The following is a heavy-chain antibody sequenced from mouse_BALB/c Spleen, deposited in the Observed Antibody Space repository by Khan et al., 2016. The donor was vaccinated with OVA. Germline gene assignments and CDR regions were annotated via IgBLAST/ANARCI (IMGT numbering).Heavy chain of an antibody. J-gene: IGHJ3*01. CDR2: IFPGTGTT. D-gene: IGHD2-1*01. V-gene: IGHV1S132*01. Sequence: QVQLQQSGAELVKPGASVKLSCKTSGYTFTSYWIQWVKQRPGQGLGWIGQIFPGTGTTSYNENFKGKATLTIDTSSTTAYMQLSSLTAEDSAVYFCARGYFGNYEFAYWGQGTLVTVSA. CDR3: ARGYFGNYEFAY. CDR1: GYTFTSYW.